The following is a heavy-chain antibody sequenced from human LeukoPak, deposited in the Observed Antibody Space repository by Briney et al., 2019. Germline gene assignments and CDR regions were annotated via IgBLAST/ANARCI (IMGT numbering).Heavy chain of an antibody. CDR3: ATRPEEGATVYFDY. CDR1: GYTLTELS. CDR2: FDPEDGET. V-gene: IGHV1-24*01. J-gene: IGHJ4*02. D-gene: IGHD1-26*01. Sequence: GSVKVSCKVSGYTLTELSMHWVRQAPGKGLEWMGGFDPEDGETIYAQKFQGRVTMTEDTSTDTAYMELSSLRSEDTAVYYCATRPEEGATVYFDYWGQGTLVTVSS.